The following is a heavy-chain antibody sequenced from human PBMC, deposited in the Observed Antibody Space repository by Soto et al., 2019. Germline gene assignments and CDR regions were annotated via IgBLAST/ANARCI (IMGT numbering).Heavy chain of an antibody. CDR3: ARGLILWFGELSRRGGYYYYMDV. V-gene: IGHV4-34*01. Sequence: QVQLQQWGAGLLKPSETLSLTCAVYGGSLSGYQWSWIRQTPGKGLEWIGKINDSGNINYNPSLKSRVTILLDTSRKQISLKLSAVTAADSAVYYCARGLILWFGELSRRGGYYYYMDVWGKGTTVAVSS. J-gene: IGHJ6*03. CDR2: INDSGNI. CDR1: GGSLSGYQ. D-gene: IGHD3-10*01.